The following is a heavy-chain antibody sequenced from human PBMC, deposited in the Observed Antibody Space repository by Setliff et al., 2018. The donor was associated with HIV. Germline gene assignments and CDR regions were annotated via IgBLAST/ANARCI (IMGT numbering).Heavy chain of an antibody. Sequence: SETLSLTCTVSGDSIRNGYWTWIRQSPEKGLEWIAYISYTGGTNYNPSLKSRVTLSLDASKNQISLKLRSVIAADTAMYYCARGHEWLRNWGQGTLVTVSS. CDR3: ARGHEWLRN. D-gene: IGHD5-12*01. CDR1: GDSIRNGY. J-gene: IGHJ4*02. CDR2: ISYTGGT. V-gene: IGHV4-59*01.